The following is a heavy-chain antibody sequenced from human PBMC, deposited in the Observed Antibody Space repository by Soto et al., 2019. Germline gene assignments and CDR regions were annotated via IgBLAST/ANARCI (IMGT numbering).Heavy chain of an antibody. CDR3: AKKVNSGPGSQYFDY. V-gene: IGHV3-23*01. D-gene: IGHD3-10*01. Sequence: PGGSLRLSCAASGFTFSSCSMSWVRQAPCKWLEWVSVFRTSGDGGTTYYADSVKGRFTISRDNSKNMLFLQMNSLRAEDTAIYYCAKKVNSGPGSQYFDYWGQGTLVTVSS. J-gene: IGHJ4*02. CDR1: GFTFSSCS. CDR2: FRTSGDGGTT.